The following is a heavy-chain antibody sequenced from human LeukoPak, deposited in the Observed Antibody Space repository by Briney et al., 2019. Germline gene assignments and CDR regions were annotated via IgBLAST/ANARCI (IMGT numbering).Heavy chain of an antibody. V-gene: IGHV4-34*01. Sequence: SETLSLTCAVYGGSFSGYYWSWIRQPPGKGLEWIGEINHSGSTNYNPSLKSRVTISVDTSKNQFSLKLSSVTAADTAVYYCARRRGFGALYYYYYYMDVWGKGTTVTISS. J-gene: IGHJ6*03. CDR3: ARRRGFGALYYYYYYMDV. D-gene: IGHD3-10*01. CDR2: INHSGST. CDR1: GGSFSGYY.